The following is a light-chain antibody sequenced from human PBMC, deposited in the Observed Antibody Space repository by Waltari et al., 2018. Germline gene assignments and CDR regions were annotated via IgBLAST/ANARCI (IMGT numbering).Light chain of an antibody. Sequence: DIQMTQSPSSLSASVGDKVTITCRSSQNIRNYVSWFQQKPGKPPTLLMYSASSLQSGVPSRFSVSGSGTEFTLTISRLQPEDFAVYFCQQSYIVPLTFGGGTKVEIK. V-gene: IGKV1-39*01. J-gene: IGKJ4*01. CDR3: QQSYIVPLT. CDR2: SAS. CDR1: QNIRNY.